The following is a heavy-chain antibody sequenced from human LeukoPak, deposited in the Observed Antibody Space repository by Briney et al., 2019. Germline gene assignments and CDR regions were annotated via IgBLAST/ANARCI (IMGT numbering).Heavy chain of an antibody. CDR2: ISSSSSYI. Sequence: PGGSLRLSCAASGFTFSSYSMNWVRQAPGKGLEWVSSISSSSSYIYYADSVKGRFTISRDNSKNTLYLQMNSLRAEDTAVYYCAKDKWELIGPFDYWGQGTLVTVSS. CDR1: GFTFSSYS. J-gene: IGHJ4*02. V-gene: IGHV3-21*01. D-gene: IGHD1-26*01. CDR3: AKDKWELIGPFDY.